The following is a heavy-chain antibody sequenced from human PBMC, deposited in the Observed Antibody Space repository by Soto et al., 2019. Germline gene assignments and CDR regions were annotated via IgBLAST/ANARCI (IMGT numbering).Heavy chain of an antibody. CDR1: GYTFTSYG. J-gene: IGHJ3*02. CDR3: ARYPGYSTTWHQDFDT. V-gene: IGHV1-18*01. CDR2: ISTYNGNT. D-gene: IGHD6-13*01. Sequence: GASVKVSCKASGYTFTSYGISWVRQAPGQGPEWMGRISTYNGNTNYVQKLQGRVTMTTDTSTNTAYMELRSLRYDDTAVYYCARYPGYSTTWHQDFDTWRHGTMVTV.